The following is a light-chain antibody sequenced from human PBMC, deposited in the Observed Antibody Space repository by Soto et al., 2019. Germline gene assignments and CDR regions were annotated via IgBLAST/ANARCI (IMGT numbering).Light chain of an antibody. CDR3: QQYNAWPGT. Sequence: IVMTHSPATLSVSPMQRVTLSFMASQSISSSLACYQQKPGQAPRLLIYGASIRATGIPARFSGSGSGTHFTLTISSLQSEDFGTYYCQQYNAWPGTFGQGTKVDIK. CDR1: QSISSS. V-gene: IGKV3-15*01. CDR2: GAS. J-gene: IGKJ1*01.